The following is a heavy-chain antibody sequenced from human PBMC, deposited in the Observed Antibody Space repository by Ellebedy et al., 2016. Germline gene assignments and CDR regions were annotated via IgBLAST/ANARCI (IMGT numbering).Heavy chain of an antibody. J-gene: IGHJ6*03. CDR3: ARGSNYDFWSGYYHKEYYYYMDV. Sequence: SETLSLXXAVYGGSFSGYYWSWIRQPPGKGLEWIGEINHSGSTNYNPSLKSRVTISVDTSKNQFSLKLSSVTAADTAVYYCARGSNYDFWSGYYHKEYYYYMDVWGKGTTVTVSS. D-gene: IGHD3-3*01. CDR2: INHSGST. V-gene: IGHV4-34*01. CDR1: GGSFSGYY.